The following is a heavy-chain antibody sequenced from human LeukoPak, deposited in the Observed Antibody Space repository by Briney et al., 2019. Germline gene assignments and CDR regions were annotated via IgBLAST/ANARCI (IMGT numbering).Heavy chain of an antibody. V-gene: IGHV4-39*01. Sequence: SETLSLTCTVSGGSISSSSYYWGWIRQPPGKGLEWIGSIYYSGSTYYNPSLKSRVTISVDTSKNQFSLKLSSVTAADTAVHYCARHESMGKRYFDWLLYFDYWGQGTLVTVSS. D-gene: IGHD3-9*01. J-gene: IGHJ4*02. CDR3: ARHESMGKRYFDWLLYFDY. CDR2: IYYSGST. CDR1: GGSISSSSYY.